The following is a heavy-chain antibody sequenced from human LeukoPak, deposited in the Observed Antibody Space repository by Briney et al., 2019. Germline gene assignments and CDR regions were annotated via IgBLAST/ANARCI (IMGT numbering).Heavy chain of an antibody. CDR2: IKQDGSEK. D-gene: IGHD6-6*01. Sequence: GGSLRLSCAASGFTFSSYWMSWVRQAPGKGLEWVANIKQDGSEKYYVDSVKGRFTISRDNAKNSLYLQMNSLRAEDTAVYYRARVREYSIRTPWYFDYWGQGTLVTVSS. CDR1: GFTFSSYW. V-gene: IGHV3-7*03. CDR3: ARVREYSIRTPWYFDY. J-gene: IGHJ4*02.